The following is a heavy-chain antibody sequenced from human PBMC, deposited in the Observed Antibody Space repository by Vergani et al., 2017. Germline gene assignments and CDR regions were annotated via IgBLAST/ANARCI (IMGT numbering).Heavy chain of an antibody. CDR2: INHSGST. V-gene: IGHV4-34*01. CDR3: ARGYCTNSICLGKVDS. D-gene: IGHD2-8*01. CDR1: GGSFSGYY. J-gene: IGHJ4*02. Sequence: QVQLQQWGAGLLKPSETLSLTCAVYGGSFSGYYWSWIRQPPGKGLEWIGEINHSGSTNYNPSLKSRVTISVDTSKNQFSLKLSSVTAADTAVYYCARGYCTNSICLGKVDSWGQGTLVTVSS.